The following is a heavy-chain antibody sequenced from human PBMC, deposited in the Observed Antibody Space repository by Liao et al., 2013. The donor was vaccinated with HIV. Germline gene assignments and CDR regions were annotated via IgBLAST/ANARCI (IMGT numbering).Heavy chain of an antibody. V-gene: IGHV4-59*08. CDR1: GGSISSYY. D-gene: IGHD5-18*01. CDR3: ARTGYSYGYDVFDI. CDR2: TYYSGST. Sequence: QVQLQESGPGLVKPSETLSLTCTVSGGSISSYYWSWIRQSPGKGLEWIGYTYYSGSTNYNPSLKSRVTISVDMSKNEFSLKLSSVTAADTAVYYCARTGYSYGYDVFDIWGQGTMVTVSS. J-gene: IGHJ3*02.